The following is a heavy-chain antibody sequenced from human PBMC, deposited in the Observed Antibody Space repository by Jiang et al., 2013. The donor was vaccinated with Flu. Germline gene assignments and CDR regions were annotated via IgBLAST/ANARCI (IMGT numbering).Heavy chain of an antibody. CDR2: IYYTGST. Sequence: GSGLVKPSETLSLTCSVSGGSISRSNYFWGWIRQPPGKGLEWIGSIYYTGSTYYNPSLKSRVTISIDTSKNQFSLKLSSVTVADTAVYYCARHGDWAFYFDYWGQGVRSPSPQ. CDR1: GGSISRSNYF. D-gene: IGHD2-21*02. V-gene: IGHV4-39*01. J-gene: IGHJ4*02. CDR3: ARHGDWAFYFDY.